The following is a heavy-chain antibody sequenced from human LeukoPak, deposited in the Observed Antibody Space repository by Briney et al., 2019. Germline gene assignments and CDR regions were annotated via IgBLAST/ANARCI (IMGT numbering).Heavy chain of an antibody. Sequence: SVKVSCKASGGTFSSYGITWVRQAPGQGLEWMGGIIPMFGTTNYAQNFQGRVTITADESTSTAYMEVSSLRPEDTAMYYCAKGKARAIPATAKAYYYLDVWGTGTTVTVSS. CDR3: AKGKARAIPATAKAYYYLDV. V-gene: IGHV1-69*13. D-gene: IGHD6-13*01. CDR2: IIPMFGTT. J-gene: IGHJ6*03. CDR1: GGTFSSYG.